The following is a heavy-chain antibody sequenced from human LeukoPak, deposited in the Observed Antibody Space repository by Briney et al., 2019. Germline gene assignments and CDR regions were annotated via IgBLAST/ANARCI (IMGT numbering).Heavy chain of an antibody. CDR3: ARVHDDEREPYHPSDY. V-gene: IGHV1-18*01. CDR2: ISAYNGNT. Sequence: VASVKVSCKASGYTFTSYGISWVRQAPGQGLEWMGWISAYNGNTNYAQKLQGRVTMTTDTSMSTAYMELRSLRSDDTAVYYCARVHDDEREPYHPSDYWGQGTLVTVSS. J-gene: IGHJ4*02. D-gene: IGHD1-14*01. CDR1: GYTFTSYG.